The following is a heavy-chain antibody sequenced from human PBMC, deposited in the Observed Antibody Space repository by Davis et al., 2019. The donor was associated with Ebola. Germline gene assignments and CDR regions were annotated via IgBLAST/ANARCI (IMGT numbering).Heavy chain of an antibody. V-gene: IGHV1-18*01. D-gene: IGHD6-6*01. CDR1: GYTFTSYG. Sequence: ASVKVSCKASGYTFTSYGISWVRQAPGQGLEWMGWISAYNDNTNYAQKLQGRVTMTRDTSISTAYMELSRLRSDDTAVYYCARESIAARRYYYGMDVWGQGTTVTVSS. CDR2: ISAYNDNT. J-gene: IGHJ6*02. CDR3: ARESIAARRYYYGMDV.